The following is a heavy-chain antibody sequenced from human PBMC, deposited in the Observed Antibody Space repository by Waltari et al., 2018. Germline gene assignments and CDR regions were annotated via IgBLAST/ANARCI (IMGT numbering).Heavy chain of an antibody. V-gene: IGHV1-3*04. CDR2: INTGNDKT. D-gene: IGHD4-17*01. CDR1: GYKFTSYM. Sequence: QVQFVQSGAAVKKPGAAVKVSCKASGYKFTSYMIHWWRQAPGQRLEWLGWINTGNDKTEYSQKIQGRVTMTKDTSTNTAYMELSSLRSEDTAVYYCTMWDYGDYSAFQYWGQGTLITVSS. CDR3: TMWDYGDYSAFQY. J-gene: IGHJ4*02.